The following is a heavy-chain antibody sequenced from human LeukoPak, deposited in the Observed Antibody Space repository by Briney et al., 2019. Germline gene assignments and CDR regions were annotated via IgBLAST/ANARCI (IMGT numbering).Heavy chain of an antibody. CDR1: GGSISSSSYY. J-gene: IGHJ5*02. V-gene: IGHV4-39*07. CDR3: ARDGWGGGWFDP. D-gene: IGHD3-10*01. CDR2: IYYSGST. Sequence: SETLSLTCTVSGGSISSSSYYWGWIRQPPGKGLEWIGSIYYSGSTYYNPSLKSRVTISVDTSKNQFSLKLSSVTAADTAVYYCARDGWGGGWFDPWGQGTLVTVSS.